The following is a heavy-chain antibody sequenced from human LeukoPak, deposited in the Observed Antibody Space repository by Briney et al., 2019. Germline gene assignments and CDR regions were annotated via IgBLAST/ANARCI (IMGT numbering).Heavy chain of an antibody. CDR3: AAAFCGGDCFSRHYFGVDV. D-gene: IGHD2-21*01. J-gene: IGHJ6*02. V-gene: IGHV4-61*02. CDR2: IYASGST. CDR1: GDSFSRGTYY. Sequence: SETLSLTCTVSGDSFSRGTYYWTWIRQPAGKGLEWIGRIYASGSTDYNPSLKSRVTILLDTSKNQFSLNLRSVTAADTAVYYCAAAFCGGDCFSRHYFGVDVWGQGTTVTVSS.